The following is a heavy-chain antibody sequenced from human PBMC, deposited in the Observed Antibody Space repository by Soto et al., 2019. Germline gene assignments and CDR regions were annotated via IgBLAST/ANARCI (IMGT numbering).Heavy chain of an antibody. D-gene: IGHD2-21*02. V-gene: IGHV1-2*02. CDR3: ALEPTGTAGFDY. J-gene: IGHJ4*02. CDR1: GHTFTGHH. Sequence: QVQMVQSGAEVKKPGASVKVSCKASGHTFTGHHMHWXRQAPGXGLXRMGLIDLDIGDTKYAQKFQGRVTSTSDTSITTAYMELRGLRSDDTAVYYCALEPTGTAGFDYWGQGTLVTVSS. CDR2: IDLDIGDT.